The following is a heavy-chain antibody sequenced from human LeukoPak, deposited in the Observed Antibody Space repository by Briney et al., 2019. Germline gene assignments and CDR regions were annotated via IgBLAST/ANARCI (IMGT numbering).Heavy chain of an antibody. D-gene: IGHD5-12*01. CDR3: ARGSGYSGYDPDFDY. CDR1: GGSIRGYY. CDR2: IYSSGST. J-gene: IGHJ4*02. V-gene: IGHV4-59*01. Sequence: SETLSLTCNVSGGSIRGYYWSWIRQPPGKGLEWIGYIYSSGSTNYNPSLKSRVTMSVDTSKNQFSLKVSSVTAADTAVYYCARGSGYSGYDPDFDYWGQGTLVTVSS.